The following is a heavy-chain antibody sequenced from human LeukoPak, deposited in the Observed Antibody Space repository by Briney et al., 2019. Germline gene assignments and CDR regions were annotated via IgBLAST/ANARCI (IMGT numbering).Heavy chain of an antibody. J-gene: IGHJ4*02. Sequence: GGSLRLSCAASGFTFSSYWMSWVRQAPGKGLEWVANIKQDGSEKYYVDSVKGRFTISRDNAKNSLYLQMNSLRAEDTAVYYCATTRIQLWLYPFDYWAREPWSPSPQ. CDR3: ATTRIQLWLYPFDY. CDR1: GFTFSSYW. V-gene: IGHV3-7*01. D-gene: IGHD5-18*01. CDR2: IKQDGSEK.